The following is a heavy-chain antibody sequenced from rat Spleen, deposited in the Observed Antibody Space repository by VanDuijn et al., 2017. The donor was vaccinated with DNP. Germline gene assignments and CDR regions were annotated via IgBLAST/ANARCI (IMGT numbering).Heavy chain of an antibody. CDR3: ARLRILRITYYFDF. V-gene: IGHV5S14*01. J-gene: IGHJ2*01. Sequence: EVQLVESGGGLVQPGRSLKLSCAASGFTFSNYGMAWARQSPTKGLEWVASITTGGDYTYYRDSVKGRFTFSRDITKKTQYLQMDSLRSEDTATYYCARLRILRITYYFDFWGQGVMVTVSS. CDR2: ITTGGDYT. CDR1: GFTFSNYG. D-gene: IGHD1-6*01.